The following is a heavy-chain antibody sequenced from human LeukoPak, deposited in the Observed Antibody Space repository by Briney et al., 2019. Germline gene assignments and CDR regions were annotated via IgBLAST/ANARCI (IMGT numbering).Heavy chain of an antibody. D-gene: IGHD4-23*01. Sequence: SQTLSLTCTVSGGSISSGSYYWSWIRQPAGKGLEWIGRIYTSGSTNYNPSLKSRVTISVDTSKNQFSLKLSSVTAADTAVYYCASGPVVTHYYYYYYMDVWGKGTTVTISS. CDR3: ASGPVVTHYYYYYYMDV. CDR2: IYTSGST. V-gene: IGHV4-61*02. J-gene: IGHJ6*03. CDR1: GGSISSGSYY.